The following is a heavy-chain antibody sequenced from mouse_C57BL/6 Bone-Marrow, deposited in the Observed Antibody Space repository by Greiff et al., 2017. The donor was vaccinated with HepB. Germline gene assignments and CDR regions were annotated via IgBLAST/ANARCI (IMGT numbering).Heavy chain of an antibody. D-gene: IGHD1-1*01. J-gene: IGHJ3*01. CDR2: ISDGGSYT. V-gene: IGHV5-4*01. Sequence: EVKLMESGGGLVKPGGSLKLSCAASGFTFSSYAMSWVRQTPEKRLEWVATISDGGSYTYYPDNVKGRFTISRDNAKNNLYLQMSHLKSEDTAMYYCARDTTVVEGFAYWGQGTLVTVSA. CDR1: GFTFSSYA. CDR3: ARDTTVVEGFAY.